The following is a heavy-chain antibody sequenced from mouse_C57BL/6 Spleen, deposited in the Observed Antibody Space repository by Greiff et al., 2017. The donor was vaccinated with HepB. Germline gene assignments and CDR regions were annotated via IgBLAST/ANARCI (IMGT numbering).Heavy chain of an antibody. D-gene: IGHD2-3*01. CDR1: GYAFSSSW. J-gene: IGHJ2*01. Sequence: QVQLKQSGPELVKPGASVKISCKASGYAFSSSWMNWVKQRPGKGLEWIGRIYPGDGDTNYNGKFKGKATLTADKSSSTAYMQLSSLTSEDSAVYFCARSWGYYEGYWGQGTTLTVSS. CDR2: IYPGDGDT. CDR3: ARSWGYYEGY. V-gene: IGHV1-82*01.